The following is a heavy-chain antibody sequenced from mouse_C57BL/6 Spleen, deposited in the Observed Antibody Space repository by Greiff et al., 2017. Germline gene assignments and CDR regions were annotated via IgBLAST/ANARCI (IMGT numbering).Heavy chain of an antibody. CDR1: GYAFSSSW. J-gene: IGHJ2*01. CDR2: IYPGDGDP. V-gene: IGHV1-82*01. D-gene: IGHD4-1*01. CDR3: ARGWLGTGPFDY. Sequence: VQLQQSGPELVKPGASVKISCKASGYAFSSSWMNWVKQRPGKGLEWIGRIYPGDGDPNYHGQFKGTATLTADKSSSTAYMQLSSLTSEDSAVYFCARGWLGTGPFDYWGQGTTLTVCS.